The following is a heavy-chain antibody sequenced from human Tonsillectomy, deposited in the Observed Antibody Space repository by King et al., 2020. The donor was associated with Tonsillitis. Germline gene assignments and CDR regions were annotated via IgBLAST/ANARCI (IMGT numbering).Heavy chain of an antibody. Sequence: VQLVESGGGVVRPGGSLRLSCAASGFTFDDYGITWVRQAPGKGLEWVSGFTWNGDNRGYADSVKGRFTISRDSAKNFLFLRMHSLRAEDTALYYCARLGAYSRGTSYYMDVWGKGTPVTVSS. CDR2: FTWNGDNR. CDR1: GFTFDDYG. V-gene: IGHV3-20*04. J-gene: IGHJ6*03. CDR3: ARLGAYSRGTSYYMDV. D-gene: IGHD6-25*01.